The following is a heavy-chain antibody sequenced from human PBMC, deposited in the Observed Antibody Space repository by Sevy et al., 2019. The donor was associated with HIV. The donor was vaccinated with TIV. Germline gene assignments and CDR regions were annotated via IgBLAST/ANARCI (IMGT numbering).Heavy chain of an antibody. CDR1: GYTFTSYG. CDR2: ISAYNGNT. V-gene: IGHV1-18*01. J-gene: IGHJ6*02. CDR3: ARDLYCSGGSCYSMGHYYYYGMDV. D-gene: IGHD2-15*01. Sequence: ASVKVSCKASGYTFTSYGISWVRQAPGQGLEWMGWISAYNGNTNYAQKLQGRVTTTTDTSTSTAYMELRSLRSDDTAVYYCARDLYCSGGSCYSMGHYYYYGMDVWGQGTTVTVSS.